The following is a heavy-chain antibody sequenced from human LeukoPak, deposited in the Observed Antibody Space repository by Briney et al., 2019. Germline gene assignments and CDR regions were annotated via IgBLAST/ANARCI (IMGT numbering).Heavy chain of an antibody. CDR1: GFTFSSYA. CDR3: AKDGREWLRFKAFDY. Sequence: GGSLRLSCAASGFTFSSYAMSWVRQAPGKGLEWVSAISGSGGSTYYADSVKGRFTISRDNSKNTPYLQMNSLRAEDTAVYYCAKDGREWLRFKAFDYWGQGTRVTVSS. D-gene: IGHD5-12*01. CDR2: ISGSGGST. J-gene: IGHJ4*02. V-gene: IGHV3-23*01.